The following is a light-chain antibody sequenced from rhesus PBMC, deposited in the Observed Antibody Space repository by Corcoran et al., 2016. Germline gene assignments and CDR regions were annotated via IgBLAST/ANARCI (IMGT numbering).Light chain of an antibody. J-gene: IGKJ2*01. Sequence: DIQMTQSPSSLSASVGDKVTITCRASQGISSWLAWYQQKTGKAPKLLIYKASSLQSGVPSRFSGRGSGTDFTHTIRSLQPKDFATYYCLQYSSSPYRFGQGTKVAIK. CDR1: QGISSW. CDR2: KAS. V-gene: IGKV1-22*01. CDR3: LQYSSSPYR.